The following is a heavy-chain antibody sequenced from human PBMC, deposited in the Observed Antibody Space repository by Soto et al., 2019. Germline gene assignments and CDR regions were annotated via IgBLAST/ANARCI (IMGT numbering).Heavy chain of an antibody. V-gene: IGHV4-31*03. CDR2: IYYSGST. Sequence: SETLSLTCTVSGGSISSGGYYWSWIRQHPGKGLEWIGYIYYSGSTYYNPSLKSRVTISVDTSKNQFSLKLSSVTAADTAVYYCARDITMVRGVIRHWFDPWGQGTLVTVSS. D-gene: IGHD3-10*01. CDR1: GGSISSGGYY. J-gene: IGHJ5*02. CDR3: ARDITMVRGVIRHWFDP.